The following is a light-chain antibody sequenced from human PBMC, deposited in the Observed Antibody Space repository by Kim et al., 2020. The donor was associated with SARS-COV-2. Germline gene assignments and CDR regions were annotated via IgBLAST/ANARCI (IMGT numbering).Light chain of an antibody. V-gene: IGKV3-15*01. CDR2: GAS. CDR3: QQNYNWPRT. Sequence: EVVMTQSPATLSVSPGERATLSCRASLRLSTNLAWYQQKPGQSPRLLIYGASTRATGVPDRFSGSGSGTEFTLTISGLQSEDFAVYYCQQNYNWPRTFGQGTKVDIK. CDR1: LRLSTN. J-gene: IGKJ1*01.